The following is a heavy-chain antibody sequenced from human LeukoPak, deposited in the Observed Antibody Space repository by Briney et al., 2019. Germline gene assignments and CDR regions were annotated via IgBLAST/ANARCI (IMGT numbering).Heavy chain of an antibody. CDR3: ARAGDYVESILNWFDP. CDR1: GYSISSGYY. V-gene: IGHV4-38-2*01. Sequence: PSETLSLTCAVSGYSISSGYYWGWIRQPPGKGLEWIGSIYHSGSTYYNPSLKSRVTILVDTSKNQFSLKLSSVTAADTAVYYCARAGDYVESILNWFDPWGQGTLVTVSS. J-gene: IGHJ5*02. D-gene: IGHD4-17*01. CDR2: IYHSGST.